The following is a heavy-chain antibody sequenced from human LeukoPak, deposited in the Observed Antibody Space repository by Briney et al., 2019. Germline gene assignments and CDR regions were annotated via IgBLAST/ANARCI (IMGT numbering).Heavy chain of an antibody. CDR2: IHHSGMT. CDR1: GDSISSHF. D-gene: IGHD1-26*01. Sequence: SETLSLTCSVSGDSISSHFWSWIRQPPGKGLEWIGYIHHSGMTNYNSALKSRATLSVDTSTNQFSLKLTSVKAADTAFYFCAREASSAPRLSSYFLDVWGEGTAVTVSS. CDR3: AREASSAPRLSSYFLDV. V-gene: IGHV4-59*11. J-gene: IGHJ6*01.